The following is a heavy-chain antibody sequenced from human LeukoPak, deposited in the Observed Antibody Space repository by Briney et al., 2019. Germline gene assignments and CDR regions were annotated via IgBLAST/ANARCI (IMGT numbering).Heavy chain of an antibody. Sequence: PGESLKISRKGSGYRFTNYWIGWVRQMPGKGLEWMGIINPGDSVTRYSPSFQGQVTISADKSISTAYLQWSSLKASDTAMYYCARLAGSSWSDFDYWGQGTLVTVSS. CDR3: ARLAGSSWSDFDY. V-gene: IGHV5-51*01. CDR2: INPGDSVT. CDR1: GYRFTNYW. D-gene: IGHD6-13*01. J-gene: IGHJ4*02.